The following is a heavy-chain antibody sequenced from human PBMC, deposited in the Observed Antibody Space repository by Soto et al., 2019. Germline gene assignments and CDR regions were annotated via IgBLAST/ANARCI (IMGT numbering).Heavy chain of an antibody. Sequence: QVQMVQSGPEVKMPGASVKVSCKTSGYTFTAYGLAWLRQAPGQRPEWMGWVGTADDNTNYAEKSQGRVTITTDTSTATTYMELWSLRSDDTAVYYCARELNTDSSAYYSFAYWGQGTLVTVSS. CDR3: ARELNTDSSAYYSFAY. D-gene: IGHD3-22*01. V-gene: IGHV1-18*01. CDR1: GYTFTAYG. CDR2: VGTADDNT. J-gene: IGHJ4*02.